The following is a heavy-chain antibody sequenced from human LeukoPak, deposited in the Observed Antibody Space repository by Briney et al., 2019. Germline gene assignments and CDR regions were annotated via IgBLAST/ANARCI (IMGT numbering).Heavy chain of an antibody. D-gene: IGHD3-9*01. CDR2: IYPGDSDT. CDR1: GYSFTSYW. CDR3: ARPRGDILTGYSDAFDI. Sequence: GESLKISCKGSGYSFTSYWIAWVRQMPGKGLEWMGIIYPGDSDTIYSPSFQGQVTISADKSISTDYLQWRSLKASDTAMYYCARPRGDILTGYSDAFDIXXXGTMVTVSS. J-gene: IGHJ3*02. V-gene: IGHV5-51*01.